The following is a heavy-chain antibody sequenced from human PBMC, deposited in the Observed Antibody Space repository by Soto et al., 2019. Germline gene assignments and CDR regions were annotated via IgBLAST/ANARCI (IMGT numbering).Heavy chain of an antibody. CDR1: GFLPDDYA. V-gene: IGHV3-9*02. CDR3: ARGVQRWLPDS. D-gene: IGHD5-18*01. CDR2: MTWYNGEV. Sequence: DVHLVESGGGLVQPGRSLRLSCVGSGFLPDDYAMHWVRRAPGKGLEWVSGMTWYNGEVGYADSVRCRFTTSRDKAKNSLFLQRDNLRLDDTALYYCARGVQRWLPDSWGQGPLVVVSS. J-gene: IGHJ4*02.